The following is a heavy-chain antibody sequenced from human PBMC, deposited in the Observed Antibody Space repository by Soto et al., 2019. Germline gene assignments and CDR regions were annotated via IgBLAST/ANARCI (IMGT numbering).Heavy chain of an antibody. CDR1: GYTFTSYG. Sequence: GASVKVSCKASGYTFTSYGISWVRQAPGQGLEWMGWISAYNGNTNYAQKLQGRVTMTTDTSTSTAYMELRSLRSDDTAVYYCARDFDDSSGWSDAFDIWGQGTMVTVSS. CDR2: ISAYNGNT. J-gene: IGHJ3*02. V-gene: IGHV1-18*01. CDR3: ARDFDDSSGWSDAFDI. D-gene: IGHD6-19*01.